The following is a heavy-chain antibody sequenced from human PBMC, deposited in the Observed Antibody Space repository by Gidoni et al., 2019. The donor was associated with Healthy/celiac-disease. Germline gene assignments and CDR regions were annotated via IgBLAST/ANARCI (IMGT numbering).Heavy chain of an antibody. CDR2: IKQDVSEK. Sequence: EVQLVESGVGWVQRVGSRGLCCTVSGFTFSSYWMGWVREAPGKGLEGVANIKQDVSEKYYVDSVKGRFTISRDNAKNSLYLQKNSVRAEDTAVYCCARENGGAVDYWGQGTLVTVSS. D-gene: IGHD3-16*01. CDR1: GFTFSSYW. V-gene: IGHV3-7*03. CDR3: ARENGGAVDY. J-gene: IGHJ4*02.